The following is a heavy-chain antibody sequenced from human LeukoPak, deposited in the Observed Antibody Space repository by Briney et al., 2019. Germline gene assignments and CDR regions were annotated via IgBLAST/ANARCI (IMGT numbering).Heavy chain of an antibody. CDR1: GFTFNTYW. J-gene: IGHJ5*02. Sequence: PGGSLRLSCAASGFTFNTYWMHWVRQAPGKGLVWVARVHREGTTTAYAGSVKGRFTISRDNARTSLYLQMNSLRVEDTGVYYCARGDPHADLWGQGTLVTVSS. CDR3: ARGDPHADL. V-gene: IGHV3-74*03. CDR2: VHREGTTT.